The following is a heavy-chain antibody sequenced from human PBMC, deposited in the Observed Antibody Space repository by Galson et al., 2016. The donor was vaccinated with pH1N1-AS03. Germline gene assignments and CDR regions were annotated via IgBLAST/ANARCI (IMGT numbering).Heavy chain of an antibody. Sequence: SLRLSCAASGFTFINFAMSWVRQAPGKGLQWVSSISFNGDRTYYADSVKGRFTISRGNSKDTVFLQMNSLRADDTAVYYCVGHSGDRDRYYFDTRGHLDSWGQGALVTVSS. CDR1: GFTFINFA. CDR3: VGHSGDRDRYYFDTRGHLDS. D-gene: IGHD3-22*01. J-gene: IGHJ4*02. V-gene: IGHV3-23*01. CDR2: ISFNGDRT.